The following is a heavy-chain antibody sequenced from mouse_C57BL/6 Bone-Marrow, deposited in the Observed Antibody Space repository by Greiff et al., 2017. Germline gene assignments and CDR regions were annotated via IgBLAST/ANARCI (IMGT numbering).Heavy chain of an antibody. CDR2: INYDGSST. CDR3: ARGDGNPYYYAMDY. V-gene: IGHV5-16*01. CDR1: GFTFSDYY. D-gene: IGHD2-1*01. Sequence: DVHLVESEGGLVQPGSSMKLSCTASGFTFSDYYMAWVRQVPEKGLEWVANINYDGSSTYYLDSLKSRFIISRDNAKNILYLQMSSLKSEDTATYYCARGDGNPYYYAMDYWGQGTSVTVSS. J-gene: IGHJ4*01.